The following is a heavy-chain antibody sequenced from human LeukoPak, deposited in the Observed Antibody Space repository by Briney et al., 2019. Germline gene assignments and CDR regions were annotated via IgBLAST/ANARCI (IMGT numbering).Heavy chain of an antibody. V-gene: IGHV3-21*01. Sequence: GGSLRLSCAASGFTFSSYSMNWVRQAPGKGLEWVSSISSSSSYIYYADSVKGRFTISRDNAKNSLYLQMNSLRAEDTAVYYCARGRPGIAVAGPSFDYWGQGTLVTVSS. CDR2: ISSSSSYI. J-gene: IGHJ4*02. CDR1: GFTFSSYS. CDR3: ARGRPGIAVAGPSFDY. D-gene: IGHD6-19*01.